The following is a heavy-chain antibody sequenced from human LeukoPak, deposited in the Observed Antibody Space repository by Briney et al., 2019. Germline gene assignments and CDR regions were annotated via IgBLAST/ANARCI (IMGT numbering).Heavy chain of an antibody. CDR1: GFTFSNYA. J-gene: IGHJ4*02. Sequence: GGSLRLSCAASGFTFSNYAMHWVRQSPGRGLECVSTISGSGGSTYHADSVKGRFTISRDNSKNTLYLQMNSLRVEDTAVYYCAKDSRLGDIVVVVAYYWGQGTLVTVSS. V-gene: IGHV3-23*01. CDR3: AKDSRLGDIVVVVAYY. D-gene: IGHD2-15*01. CDR2: ISGSGGST.